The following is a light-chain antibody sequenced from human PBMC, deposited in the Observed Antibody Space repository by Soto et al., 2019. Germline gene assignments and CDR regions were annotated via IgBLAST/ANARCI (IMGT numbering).Light chain of an antibody. Sequence: EIVLTQSPATLSLSPWERATLSCRSSQSCGGYLDWYQQKPGQAPRLLIYEASNRASGIPARFSGSGSGTDFTLTISSLEPEGLAVYYCHQRSKWPPLTFGGGTKVEIK. V-gene: IGKV3-11*01. J-gene: IGKJ4*01. CDR3: HQRSKWPPLT. CDR1: QSCGGY. CDR2: EAS.